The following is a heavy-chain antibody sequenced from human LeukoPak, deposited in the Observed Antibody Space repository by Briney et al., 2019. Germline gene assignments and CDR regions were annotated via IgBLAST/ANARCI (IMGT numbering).Heavy chain of an antibody. CDR3: ARASEAMIVVVTPDY. CDR1: GFTFSSYA. D-gene: IGHD3-22*01. Sequence: GGSLSLSCAASGFTFSSYAMHWVRQAPGKGLEWVAVISYDGSNKYYADSVKGRFTISRDNSKNTLYLQMNSLRAEDTAVYYCARASEAMIVVVTPDYWGQGTLVTVSS. CDR2: ISYDGSNK. V-gene: IGHV3-30*04. J-gene: IGHJ4*02.